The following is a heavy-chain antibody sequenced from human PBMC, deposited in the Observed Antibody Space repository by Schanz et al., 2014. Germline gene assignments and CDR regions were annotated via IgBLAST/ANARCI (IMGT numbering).Heavy chain of an antibody. CDR2: ISGGGGTT. Sequence: EVHLLESGGGLVPPGGSLRLSCAASGFNFSDYAMCWVRQAPGKGLEWVSAISGGGGTTYYTDSVKGRFTISRDNFKNTLYLQMNSLRAEDTAVYYCAKDRSWDYDSSGYFDYWGQGTLXTVSS. J-gene: IGHJ4*02. CDR1: GFNFSDYA. V-gene: IGHV3-23*01. D-gene: IGHD3-22*01. CDR3: AKDRSWDYDSSGYFDY.